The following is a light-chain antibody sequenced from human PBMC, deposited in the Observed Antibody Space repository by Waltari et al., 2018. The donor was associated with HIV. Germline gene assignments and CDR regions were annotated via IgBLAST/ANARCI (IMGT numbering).Light chain of an antibody. CDR1: NIGSKS. CDR3: QVWDSSSDLRV. J-gene: IGLJ3*02. V-gene: IGLV3-21*02. CDR2: DDS. Sequence: SYVLTQPPSVSVAPGQTARITCGGNNIGSKSVHLYQQKPGQAPVLVVYDDSDRPSGIPERFSGSNSGNTATLIISRVEAGDEADYYCQVWDSSSDLRVFGGGTKLTVL.